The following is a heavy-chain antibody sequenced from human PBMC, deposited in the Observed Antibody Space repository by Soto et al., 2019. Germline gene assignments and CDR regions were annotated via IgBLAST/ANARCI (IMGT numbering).Heavy chain of an antibody. J-gene: IGHJ4*02. Sequence: EVQLVESGGGLIQPGGSLRLSCAVSGFTVSNNYMSWVRQAPGKGLEGVSVIYSGGYTAYGDSVKGRFTISRDNSKNTPSLQRNGRGAGAPAVYYGATARGGGGYWGQGTLVTVSS. CDR1: GFTVSNNY. D-gene: IGHD3-10*01. CDR3: ATARGGGGY. CDR2: IYSGGYT. V-gene: IGHV3-53*01.